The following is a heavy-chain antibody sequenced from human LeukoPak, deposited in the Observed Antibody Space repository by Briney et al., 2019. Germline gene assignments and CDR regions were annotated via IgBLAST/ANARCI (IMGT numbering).Heavy chain of an antibody. CDR1: GYTLTELS. CDR2: FDPEDGET. D-gene: IGHD3-10*01. V-gene: IGHV1-24*01. J-gene: IGHJ6*03. CDR3: ARNYYGSGSYYYYYYYMDV. Sequence: ASVKVSCTVSGYTLTELSMHWVRQAPGKGLEWMGGFDPEDGETIYAQKFQGRVTITRNTSISTAYMELSSLRSEDTAVYYCARNYYGSGSYYYYYYYMDVWGKGTTVTVSS.